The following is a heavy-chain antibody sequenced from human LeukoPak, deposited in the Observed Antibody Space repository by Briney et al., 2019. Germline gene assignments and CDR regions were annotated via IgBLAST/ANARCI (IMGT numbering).Heavy chain of an antibody. CDR3: ARDAAHDF. CDR2: ITNSNSYI. V-gene: IGHV3-21*01. Sequence: PGGSLRLSCAASGFTFSNAWMSWVRQAPGKGLEWVSSITNSNSYIYYADSVKGRFTMSRDNAKNSLYLQMNSLRAEDTAVYYCARDAAHDFWGQGTLVTVSS. CDR1: GFTFSNAW. D-gene: IGHD6-13*01. J-gene: IGHJ4*02.